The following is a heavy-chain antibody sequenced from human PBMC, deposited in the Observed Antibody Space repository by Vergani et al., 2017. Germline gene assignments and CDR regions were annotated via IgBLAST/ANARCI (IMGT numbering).Heavy chain of an antibody. CDR3: ARDNVVIARIFDF. J-gene: IGHJ4*02. V-gene: IGHV4-31*03. D-gene: IGHD2-21*01. CDR2: IFRSGTT. CDR1: GDSLSSSDHY. Sequence: QVQLQESGPGLVKPSQTLSLTCTVSGDSLSSSDHYWSWIRQRSDKGLEWVGHIFRSGTTYYNPSLKSRLIMSVDTSKNQFSLKLTSVTAADTAMYYCARDNVVIARIFDFWGQGTLVTGS.